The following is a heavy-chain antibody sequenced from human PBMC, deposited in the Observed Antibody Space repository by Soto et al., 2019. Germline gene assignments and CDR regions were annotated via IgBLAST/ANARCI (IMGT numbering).Heavy chain of an antibody. CDR1: GGTFSSYA. D-gene: IGHD2-15*01. V-gene: IGHV1-69*12. Sequence: QVQLVQYGAEVKKPGSSVKVSCKASGGTFSSYAIHWVRQAPGQGLEWMGGLIPIFGTANYAQKFQGRVTITADESTSTAYMELSSLRSEDTAVYYSARGSGGSSYYYYGMDVWGQGTTVTVSS. CDR2: LIPIFGTA. CDR3: ARGSGGSSYYYYGMDV. J-gene: IGHJ6*02.